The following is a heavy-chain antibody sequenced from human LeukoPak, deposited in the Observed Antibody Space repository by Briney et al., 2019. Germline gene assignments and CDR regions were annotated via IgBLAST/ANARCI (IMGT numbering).Heavy chain of an antibody. CDR1: GFTVSSNY. V-gene: IGHV3-66*01. D-gene: IGHD5-12*01. CDR3: ASRDGYNLDYYYGMDV. Sequence: GGSLRLSCAASGFTVSSNYMSWVRQAPGKGLEWVSVIYSGGSTYYADSVKGRFTISRDNSKNTLYLQMNSLRAEDTAVYYCASRDGYNLDYYYGMDVWGQGTTVTV. J-gene: IGHJ6*02. CDR2: IYSGGST.